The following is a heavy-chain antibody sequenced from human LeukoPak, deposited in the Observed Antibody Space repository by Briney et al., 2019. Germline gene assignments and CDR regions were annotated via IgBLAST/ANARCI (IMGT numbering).Heavy chain of an antibody. V-gene: IGHV4-34*01. CDR1: RGSFSGFY. CDR3: AREGFGELSHFDY. CDR2: INHSGST. Sequence: SETLSLTCAVYRGSFSGFYWSWIRQSPGKGLEWIGEINHSGSTNYNPFIKSRVTISVDTSKNQFSLKLSSVTAADTAVYYCAREGFGELSHFDYWGQGTLVTVSS. J-gene: IGHJ4*02. D-gene: IGHD3-10*01.